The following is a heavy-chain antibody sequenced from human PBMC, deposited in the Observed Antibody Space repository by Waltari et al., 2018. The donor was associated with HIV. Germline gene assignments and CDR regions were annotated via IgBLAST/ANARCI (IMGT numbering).Heavy chain of an antibody. Sequence: QAQLIQSAPEAKKPGASVKVSCQASGFAFRSYGVNWVRRTPGQGFEWLGWINAYSHNRNYTEGRITLTTNTSSNTATLELRSLRPDDTGTYYCARVRGAKWPASYYGMDVWGQGTAVSVSS. V-gene: IGHV1-18*01. CDR2: INAYSHNR. J-gene: IGHJ6*02. D-gene: IGHD5-12*01. CDR1: GFAFRSYG. CDR3: ARVRGAKWPASYYGMDV.